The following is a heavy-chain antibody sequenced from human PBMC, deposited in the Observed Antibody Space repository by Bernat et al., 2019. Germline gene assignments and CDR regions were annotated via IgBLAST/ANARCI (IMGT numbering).Heavy chain of an antibody. CDR1: GFTFSNAW. Sequence: EVQLVESGGGLVKPGGSLRLSCAASGFTFSNAWMNWVRQASGKGLEWVGRIKSKTDGGTTDYAAPVKGRFTISRDDSKNTLYLQMTSLKTEDTAVYYCTTGLYYYDSSGYTDYWGQGTLVTVSS. CDR3: TTGLYYYDSSGYTDY. V-gene: IGHV3-15*07. J-gene: IGHJ4*02. CDR2: IKSKTDGGTT. D-gene: IGHD3-22*01.